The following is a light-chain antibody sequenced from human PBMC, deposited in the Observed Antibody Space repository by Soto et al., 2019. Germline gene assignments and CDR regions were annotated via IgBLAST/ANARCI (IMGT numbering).Light chain of an antibody. Sequence: EIVMTQSPATLSVSPGERATLSCRASQSVSSDLVWYQQKPGQAPRLLMYGASTRATGVPARFSGSGFGTEFTLTISSLQSEDFAVYYCQQYNNWPPWTFGQGTKVEIK. CDR3: QQYNNWPPWT. V-gene: IGKV3-15*01. CDR2: GAS. J-gene: IGKJ1*01. CDR1: QSVSSD.